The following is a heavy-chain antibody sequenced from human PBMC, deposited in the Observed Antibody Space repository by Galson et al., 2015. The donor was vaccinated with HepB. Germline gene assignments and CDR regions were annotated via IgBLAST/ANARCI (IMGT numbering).Heavy chain of an antibody. Sequence: SLRLSCAASGFTFSSYAMHWVRQAPGKGLEWVAVISYDGSNKYYADSVKGRFTISRDNSKNTLYLQMNSLRAEDTAVYYCASEKWAQLWLNSHDYWGQGTLVTVSS. D-gene: IGHD5-18*01. V-gene: IGHV3-30-3*01. CDR1: GFTFSSYA. CDR2: ISYDGSNK. CDR3: ASEKWAQLWLNSHDY. J-gene: IGHJ4*02.